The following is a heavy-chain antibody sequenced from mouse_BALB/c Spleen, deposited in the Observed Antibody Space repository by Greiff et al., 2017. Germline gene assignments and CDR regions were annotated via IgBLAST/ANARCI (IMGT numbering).Heavy chain of an antibody. D-gene: IGHD2-4*01. CDR3: TAGGIYYDYPWFAY. J-gene: IGHJ3*01. CDR1: GYTFTSYY. V-gene: IGHV1S81*02. Sequence: VQLQQPGAELVKPGASVKLSCKASGYTFTSYYMYWVKQRPGQGLEWIGGINPSNGGTNFNEKFKSKATLTVDKSSSTAYMQLSSLTSEDSAVYYCTAGGIYYDYPWFAYWGQGTLVTVSA. CDR2: INPSNGGT.